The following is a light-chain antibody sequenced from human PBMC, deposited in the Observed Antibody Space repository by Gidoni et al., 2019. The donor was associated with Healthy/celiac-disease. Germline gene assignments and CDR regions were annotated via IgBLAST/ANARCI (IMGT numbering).Light chain of an antibody. Sequence: EIVMTQSPATLSVSPGERATLSCRASQSVSSNLAWYQQKPGQAPRLLIYGASTRATGIPARFSGSGSGTEFTLTISSLKSEDFAVYYCQQYNNWPRGTFXQXTKVXIK. CDR2: GAS. V-gene: IGKV3-15*01. CDR3: QQYNNWPRGT. J-gene: IGKJ1*01. CDR1: QSVSSN.